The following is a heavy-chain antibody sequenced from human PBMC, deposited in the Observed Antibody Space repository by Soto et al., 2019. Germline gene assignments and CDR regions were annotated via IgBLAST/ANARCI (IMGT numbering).Heavy chain of an antibody. J-gene: IGHJ5*02. CDR1: GDTFTTSA. CDR3: AKCTILYSRFDP. Sequence: SVKVSCKASGDTFTTSAIGWVRQAPGQGLEWMGGIIPVFGTTNYAQKFQGRVTITADKSTSTAYMELSSLRSDDTAVYYCAKCTILYSRFDPWGQGTLVTVSS. D-gene: IGHD5-18*01. CDR2: IIPVFGTT. V-gene: IGHV1-69*06.